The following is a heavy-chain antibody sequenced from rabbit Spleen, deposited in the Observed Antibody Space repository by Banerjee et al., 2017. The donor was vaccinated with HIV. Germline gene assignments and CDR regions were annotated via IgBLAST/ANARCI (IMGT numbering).Heavy chain of an antibody. CDR3: ARSLGDVRGSGWDR. CDR2: INTWSNRP. J-gene: IGHJ3*01. D-gene: IGHD2-1*01. V-gene: IGHV1S45*01. Sequence: QEQLVESGGDLVKPEGSLTLPCTASGFSFNDDYVMCWVRQAPGKGLKWIACINTWSNRPVYASWAKGRFTMSKTSSTTVTLEMTSLTAADTATYFSARSLGDVRGSGWDRWGPGTLVTV. CDR1: GFSFNDDYV.